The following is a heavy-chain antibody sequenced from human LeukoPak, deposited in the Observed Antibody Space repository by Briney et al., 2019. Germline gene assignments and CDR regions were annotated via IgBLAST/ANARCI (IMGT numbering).Heavy chain of an antibody. CDR1: GYIFTSYW. Sequence: GGSLEISCQGSGYIFTSYWIGWGRPVPGKGLGGMAIIYPVDSDATYHPSFQLQVPISVDKSFDTASLHWRSLKASDTAMYYCAIAGDSSTSCYRCFGYWGQGTLVTVSS. CDR2: IYPVDSDA. D-gene: IGHD2-2*02. CDR3: AIAGDSSTSCYRCFGY. V-gene: IGHV5-51*01. J-gene: IGHJ4*02.